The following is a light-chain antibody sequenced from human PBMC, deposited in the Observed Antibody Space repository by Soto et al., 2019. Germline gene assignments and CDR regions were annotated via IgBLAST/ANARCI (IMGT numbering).Light chain of an antibody. CDR3: QQYNNWPPLT. J-gene: IGKJ5*01. CDR2: GAS. V-gene: IGKV3D-15*01. CDR1: QSVSSY. Sequence: IVLTQSPATLSLSPWKRATLSCRASQSVSSYLAWYQQKLGQAPRLLIYGASTRATGIPARFSGSGSGTEFILTISSLQSEDFAVYYCQQYNNWPPLTFGQGTRLEIK.